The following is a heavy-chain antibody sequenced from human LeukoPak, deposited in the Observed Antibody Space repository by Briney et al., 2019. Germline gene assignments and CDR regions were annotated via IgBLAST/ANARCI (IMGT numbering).Heavy chain of an antibody. CDR1: GFTFSSYE. J-gene: IGHJ5*02. CDR3: ARDVLPGIAAAGRFDP. Sequence: GGSLRLSCAASGFTFSSYEMNWVRQAPGKGLEWVSYISSSGSTIYYADSVKGRFTISRDNAKNSLYLQMNSLRAEDTAVYYCARDVLPGIAAAGRFDPWGQRTLVTVSS. CDR2: ISSSGSTI. D-gene: IGHD6-13*01. V-gene: IGHV3-48*03.